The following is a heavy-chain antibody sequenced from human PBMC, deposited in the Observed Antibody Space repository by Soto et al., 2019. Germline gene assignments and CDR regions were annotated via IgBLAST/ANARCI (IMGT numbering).Heavy chain of an antibody. CDR3: AKNGQPPYYYYGLDV. D-gene: IGHD2-8*01. V-gene: IGHV1-18*01. CDR2: ISGYNGDT. Sequence: GGAEKVSLQPACYTFSRYGFSWGRQAPRQGLGWMGWISGYNGDTNYAQKFQDRVSMTIDTSTGTAYMELRSLTSDDTAIYYCAKNGQPPYYYYGLDVWGQGTKVTVSS. CDR1: CYTFSRYG. J-gene: IGHJ6*02.